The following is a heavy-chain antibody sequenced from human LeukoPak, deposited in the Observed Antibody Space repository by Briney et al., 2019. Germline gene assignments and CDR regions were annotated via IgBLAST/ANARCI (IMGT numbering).Heavy chain of an antibody. CDR2: ISGSGGHT. D-gene: IGHD5-18*01. V-gene: IGHV3-23*01. J-gene: IGHJ2*01. CDR1: GFTVSSNY. CDR3: AKDREDSAMISGVFDL. Sequence: GGSLRLSCAASGFTVSSNYMTWVRQAPGKGLEWVSGISGSGGHTYNADSVEGRFTISRDNSKNTVSLQLSSLRVEDTAVYFCAKDREDSAMISGVFDLWGRGTLVTVSS.